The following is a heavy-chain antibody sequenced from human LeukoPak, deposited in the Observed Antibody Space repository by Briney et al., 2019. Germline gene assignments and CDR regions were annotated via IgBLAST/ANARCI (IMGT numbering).Heavy chain of an antibody. CDR1: GYTFTSYD. J-gene: IGHJ4*02. CDR2: MNPNSGNI. D-gene: IGHD3-10*01. Sequence: ASVKVSCKASGYTFTSYDINWVRQATGQGLEWMGWMNPNSGNIGYAQKFQGRVTMARNTSISTAYMELSSLRSGDTAVYYCATDDGILWFGDWGQGTLVTVSS. V-gene: IGHV1-8*01. CDR3: ATDDGILWFGD.